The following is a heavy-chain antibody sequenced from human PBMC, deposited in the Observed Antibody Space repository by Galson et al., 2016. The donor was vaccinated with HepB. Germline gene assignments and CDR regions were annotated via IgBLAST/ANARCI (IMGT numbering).Heavy chain of an antibody. CDR2: ISHDGSLK. CDR1: GFTFSNYG. CDR3: AKDTRGWSTVTAENDN. V-gene: IGHV3-30*18. Sequence: SLRLSCAASGFTFSNYGMHWVRQAPGKWLEWVAVISHDGSLKYYGDSGKGRFTISRDNSKNTLSLQMNSLRVEDTAVYYCAKDTRGWSTVTAENDNWGQGTLVTVSS. J-gene: IGHJ4*02. D-gene: IGHD4-17*01.